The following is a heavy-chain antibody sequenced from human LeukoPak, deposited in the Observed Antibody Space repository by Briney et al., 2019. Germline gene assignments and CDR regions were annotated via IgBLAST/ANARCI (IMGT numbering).Heavy chain of an antibody. CDR3: AREAWIRVLSPLGY. CDR2: ISSSGSTT. Sequence: GGSLRLSCAASGFTFSSYEMNWVRQAPGKGVVWLSYISSSGSTTYYADSVKGRFTISRDNAKNSLYLQMNSLRAEDTAVYYCAREAWIRVLSPLGYWGQGTLVTVSS. J-gene: IGHJ4*02. CDR1: GFTFSSYE. V-gene: IGHV3-48*03. D-gene: IGHD5-18*01.